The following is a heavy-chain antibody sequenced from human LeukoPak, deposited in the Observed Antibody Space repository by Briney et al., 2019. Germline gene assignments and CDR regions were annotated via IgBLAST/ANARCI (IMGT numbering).Heavy chain of an antibody. V-gene: IGHV3-23*01. J-gene: IGHJ5*02. CDR1: GFTFSSYG. Sequence: GGSLRLSCAASGFTFSSYGMSWVRQAPGKGLEWVSAISGSGGSTHYADSVKGRFTISRDNSKNTLYLQMNSLRAEDTAVYYCAKCTRSTSCFNWFDPWGQGTLVTVSS. CDR2: ISGSGGST. D-gene: IGHD2-2*01. CDR3: AKCTRSTSCFNWFDP.